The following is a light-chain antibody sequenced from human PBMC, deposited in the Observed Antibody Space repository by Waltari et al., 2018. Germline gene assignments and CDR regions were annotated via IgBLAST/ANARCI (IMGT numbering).Light chain of an antibody. CDR3: LQYDSYPPT. Sequence: DIQMTQSPSSLSASVGDRVTITCRASQAIRNDLGWFQQKPGKAPERLICLASTLQSGVPSRFSGGGSGTEFTLTISSLQPEDSATYYCLQYDSYPPTFGQGTKVEIK. CDR1: QAIRND. CDR2: LAS. V-gene: IGKV1-17*01. J-gene: IGKJ1*01.